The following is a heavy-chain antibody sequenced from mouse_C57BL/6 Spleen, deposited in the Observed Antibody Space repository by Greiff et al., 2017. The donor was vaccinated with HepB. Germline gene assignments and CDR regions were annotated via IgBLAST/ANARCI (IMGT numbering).Heavy chain of an antibody. Sequence: EVKLVESGGDLVKPGGSLKLSCAASGFTFSSYGMSWVRQTPDKRLEWVATISSGGSYTYYPDSVKGRFTISRDNAKNTLYLHMSSLKSEDTAMYYCARRDYYGSSDYWGQGTTLTVSS. D-gene: IGHD1-1*01. J-gene: IGHJ2*01. CDR3: ARRDYYGSSDY. CDR1: GFTFSSYG. V-gene: IGHV5-6*02. CDR2: ISSGGSYT.